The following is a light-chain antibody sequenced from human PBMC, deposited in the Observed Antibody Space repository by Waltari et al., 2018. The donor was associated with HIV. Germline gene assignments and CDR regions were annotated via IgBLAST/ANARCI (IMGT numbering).Light chain of an antibody. CDR2: DAS. CDR3: QQRSDWPPT. J-gene: IGKJ1*01. CDR1: QSVGSY. Sequence: EIVLTQSPATLSLSPGERATLSCRASQSVGSYLGCYQQKPGQAPRLLISDASNRATVIPARFSGSGSGTDFTLTISSLEPKDFAVYYCQQRSDWPPTFGQGTKVEIK. V-gene: IGKV3-11*01.